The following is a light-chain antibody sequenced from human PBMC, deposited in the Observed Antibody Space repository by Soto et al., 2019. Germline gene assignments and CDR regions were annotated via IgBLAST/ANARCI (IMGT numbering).Light chain of an antibody. CDR1: QGISSW. Sequence: DIQMTQSPSSVSASVGDRVTITCRASQGISSWLAWYQQKPGKAPKLLIYAASSLQSGVPSNFSGSGSDTDFTLTISSLQPEDSATYFCQQYHTFPVTFGGGTKVEIK. CDR2: AAS. V-gene: IGKV1-12*01. J-gene: IGKJ4*01. CDR3: QQYHTFPVT.